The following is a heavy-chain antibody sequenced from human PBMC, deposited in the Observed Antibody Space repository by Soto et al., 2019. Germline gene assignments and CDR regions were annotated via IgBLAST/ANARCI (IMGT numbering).Heavy chain of an antibody. D-gene: IGHD4-4*01. Sequence: PGGSLRLSCAASGFTFSGSATHWVRQASGKGLEWVGRIRSKANSYATAYAASVKGRFTISRDGSKNTAYLQMNSLKTEDTAVYYCTRLSRMTTVTTYYYYGMDVWGQGTTVTVSS. J-gene: IGHJ6*02. CDR3: TRLSRMTTVTTYYYYGMDV. CDR1: GFTFSGSA. CDR2: IRSKANSYAT. V-gene: IGHV3-73*01.